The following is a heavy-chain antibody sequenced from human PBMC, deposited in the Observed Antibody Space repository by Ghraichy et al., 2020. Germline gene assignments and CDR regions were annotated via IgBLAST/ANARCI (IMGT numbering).Heavy chain of an antibody. J-gene: IGHJ4*02. V-gene: IGHV3-48*02. CDR3: ARGAVGTISRFDY. D-gene: IGHD6-19*01. CDR1: GFTFSDYS. CDR2: SSSSGGTA. Sequence: GGSLRLSCAASGFTFSDYSMHWVRQAPGKGLEWLSYSSSSGGTAYYADSVKGRFTISRDNAENSLYLQMNSLRDEDTAVYYCARGAVGTISRFDYWGLGTLVTVSS.